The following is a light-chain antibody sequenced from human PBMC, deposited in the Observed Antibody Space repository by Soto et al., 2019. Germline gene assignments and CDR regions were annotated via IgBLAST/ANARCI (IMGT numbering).Light chain of an antibody. CDR1: PSVTND. V-gene: IGKV3-11*01. Sequence: EIGLKQSPDTLSLSPWARAAFSGRASPSVTNDLAWNQQRPGQAPRLLIYGAFNRATGIPARFSGSGSGTDFTLTISSLEPEDSAVYYCQQRNVWPPVTFGQGTRLEIK. CDR3: QQRNVWPPVT. CDR2: GAF. J-gene: IGKJ5*01.